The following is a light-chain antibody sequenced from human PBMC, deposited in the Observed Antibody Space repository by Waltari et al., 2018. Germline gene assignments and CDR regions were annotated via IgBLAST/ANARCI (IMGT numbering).Light chain of an antibody. CDR2: DVS. Sequence: QSALTQTASVSGSPGQSIPISCTGNSSDVGAYNHVPWYQQNPGKAPKVMIYDVSNRPSGVSNRFSGSKSGNTASLSISGLQAEDEADYYCSSFTTSSTYVFGTGTKVTVL. CDR3: SSFTTSSTYV. V-gene: IGLV2-14*03. J-gene: IGLJ1*01. CDR1: SSDVGAYNH.